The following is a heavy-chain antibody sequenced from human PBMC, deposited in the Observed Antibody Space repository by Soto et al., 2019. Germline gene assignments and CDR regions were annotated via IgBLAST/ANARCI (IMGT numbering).Heavy chain of an antibody. V-gene: IGHV3-49*03. CDR3: TPSAANYWFDP. J-gene: IGHJ5*02. CDR1: GFTFVDYA. Sequence: PGGSLRLSCTASGFTFVDYAMSWFRQAPGKGLEWVGFIRSKAYGGTTEYAASVKGRFTISRDDSKSIAYLQMNSLKTDDTAVYYCTPSAANYWFDPWGQGTLVTVSS. CDR2: IRSKAYGGTT. D-gene: IGHD7-27*01.